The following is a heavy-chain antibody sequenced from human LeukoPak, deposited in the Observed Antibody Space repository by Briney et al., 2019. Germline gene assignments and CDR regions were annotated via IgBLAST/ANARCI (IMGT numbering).Heavy chain of an antibody. CDR1: GYYFTSYY. CDR3: ARLEPQLLPFNGFDP. D-gene: IGHD6-13*01. J-gene: IGHJ5*02. CDR2: ISAYNGNT. Sequence: GASVKVSCKASGYYFTSYYISWLRQAPGQGLEWMGWISAYNGNTNYAQKLQGRVTMTTGTSTSTAYMELRSLRSDDTAVHYSARLEPQLLPFNGFDPWGQGTLVTVSS. V-gene: IGHV1-18*01.